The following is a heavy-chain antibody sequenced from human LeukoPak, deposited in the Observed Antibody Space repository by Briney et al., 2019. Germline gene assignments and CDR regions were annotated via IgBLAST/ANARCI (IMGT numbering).Heavy chain of an antibody. V-gene: IGHV3-48*03. CDR2: INSRGTTV. J-gene: IGHJ4*02. D-gene: IGHD3-3*01. CDR1: GLTFSSYE. CDR3: ARVLLGYYGFWSGYATDY. Sequence: GGSLRLSCAASGLTFSSYEMNWVRQAPGKGLEWVSYINSRGTTVYYADSVQGRFTISSDNAKHSLHFQIIGLRAEDTAVYYCARVLLGYYGFWSGYATDYWGQGTLVSVSS.